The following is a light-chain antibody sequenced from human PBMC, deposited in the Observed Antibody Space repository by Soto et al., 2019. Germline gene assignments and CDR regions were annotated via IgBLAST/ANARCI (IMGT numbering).Light chain of an antibody. CDR3: QQRSNWPWT. CDR1: QSVSSY. V-gene: IGKV3-11*01. CDR2: DAS. J-gene: IGKJ1*01. Sequence: EIVLTQSPATLSSSPGERATLSCRASQSVSSYLAWYQQKPGQAPRLLIYDASNRATAIPARFSGSGSGTDFTLTISSLEPEDFAVYYCQQRSNWPWTFGQGIKVEIK.